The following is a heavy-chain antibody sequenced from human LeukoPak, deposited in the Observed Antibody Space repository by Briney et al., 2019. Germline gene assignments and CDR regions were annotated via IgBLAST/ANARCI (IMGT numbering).Heavy chain of an antibody. J-gene: IGHJ3*02. Sequence: GASVKVSCRASGYTFTAYYIHWVRQAPGQGLEWMGWINPNSGDTTLRQRFQGRVTMTRDTSIITAYMELSSLTSDDTGMYYCARGPTLGLDIWGQGTMVTVSS. CDR2: INPNSGDT. CDR1: GYTFTAYY. V-gene: IGHV1-2*02. CDR3: ARGPTLGLDI.